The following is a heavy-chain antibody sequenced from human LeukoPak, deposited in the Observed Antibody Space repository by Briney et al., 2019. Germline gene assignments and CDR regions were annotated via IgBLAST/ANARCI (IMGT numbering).Heavy chain of an antibody. Sequence: GGSLRLSCAASGFTLNSYAMSWVRQAPGKGLEWVSGIGSSGGNTYYADSVKGRFTISRDNSKNTLYLQMNSQRADDTAVYFCAKGNDLGASFDYWGQGTLVSVSS. J-gene: IGHJ4*02. CDR1: GFTLNSYA. D-gene: IGHD3-16*01. V-gene: IGHV3-23*01. CDR2: IGSSGGNT. CDR3: AKGNDLGASFDY.